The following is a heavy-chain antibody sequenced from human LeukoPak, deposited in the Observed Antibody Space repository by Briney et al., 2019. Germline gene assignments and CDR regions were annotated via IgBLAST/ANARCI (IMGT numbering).Heavy chain of an antibody. CDR3: ARGLRGYYYMDV. V-gene: IGHV1-46*01. D-gene: IGHD4-17*01. Sequence: ASVKVSCKASGYTFTGYYMHWVRQAPGQGLEWMGIINPSGGSTSYAQKFQGRVTMTRDMSTSTVYMELSSLRSEDTAVYYCARGLRGYYYMDVWGKGTTVTVSS. CDR1: GYTFTGYY. J-gene: IGHJ6*03. CDR2: INPSGGST.